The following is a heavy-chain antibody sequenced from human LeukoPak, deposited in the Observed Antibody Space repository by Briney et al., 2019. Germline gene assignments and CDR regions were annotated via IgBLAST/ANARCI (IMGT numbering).Heavy chain of an antibody. CDR3: AKAGIAAASPLDY. V-gene: IGHV3-9*01. Sequence: GGSLRLSCAASGFTFDDYAMHWVRQAPGKGLEWVSGISWNSGSIGYADSVKGRFTISRDNAKNSLYLQMNSLRAEDTALYYCAKAGIAAASPLDYWGQGTLVIVSS. J-gene: IGHJ4*02. D-gene: IGHD6-13*01. CDR1: GFTFDDYA. CDR2: ISWNSGSI.